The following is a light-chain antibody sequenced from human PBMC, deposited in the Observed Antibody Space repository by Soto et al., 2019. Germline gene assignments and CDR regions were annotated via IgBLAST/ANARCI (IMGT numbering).Light chain of an antibody. CDR2: GAS. J-gene: IGKJ2*01. CDR1: QSVSSY. Sequence: EIVLTQSPATLSLSPGERATLSCRASQSVSSYLAWYQQKPGQAPRLLIHGASNRATGIPARFSGRGSGTDFSLTISSLESEDFAVYYCQHRGKWPRTFGQGTKLEIK. CDR3: QHRGKWPRT. V-gene: IGKV3-11*01.